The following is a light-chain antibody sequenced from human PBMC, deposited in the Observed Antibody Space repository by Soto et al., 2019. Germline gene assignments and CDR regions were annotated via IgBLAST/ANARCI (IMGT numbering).Light chain of an antibody. CDR1: SSNIGAGYD. Sequence: QSVLTQPPSVSGAPGRRVTISCTGSSSNIGAGYDVHWYQQLPGTAPKLLIYANSNRPSGVPDRFSGSKSGTSASLAITGLQAEDEADYYCQSYDSSLSGHYVFGTGTKVTVL. CDR3: QSYDSSLSGHYV. CDR2: ANS. J-gene: IGLJ1*01. V-gene: IGLV1-40*01.